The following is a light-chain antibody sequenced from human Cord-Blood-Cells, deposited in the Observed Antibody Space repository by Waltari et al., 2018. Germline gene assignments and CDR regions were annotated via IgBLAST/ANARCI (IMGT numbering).Light chain of an antibody. CDR3: CSYAGSSTFVV. V-gene: IGLV2-23*03. CDR2: EGS. Sequence: QSALTQPASVSGSPGQSITISCTGTSSDVGSYNLVSCYQQHPGKAPKLMIYEGSKRPSGVSNRFSGSKSGNTASLTISGLQAEDEADYDCCSYAGSSTFVVFGGGTKLTVL. J-gene: IGLJ2*01. CDR1: SSDVGSYNL.